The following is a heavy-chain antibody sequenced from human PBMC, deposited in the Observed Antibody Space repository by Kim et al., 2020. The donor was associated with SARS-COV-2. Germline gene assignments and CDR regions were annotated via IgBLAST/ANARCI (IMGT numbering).Heavy chain of an antibody. J-gene: IGHJ4*02. CDR3: ARARLPGAAALFDY. CDR1: GGSISSGGYY. D-gene: IGHD6-13*01. V-gene: IGHV4-31*03. CDR2: IYYSGST. Sequence: SETLSLTCTVSGGSISSGGYYWSWIRQHPGKGLEWIGYIYYSGSTYYNPSLKSRVTISVDTSKNQFSLKLSSVTAADTAVYYCARARLPGAAALFDYWGQGTLVTVSS.